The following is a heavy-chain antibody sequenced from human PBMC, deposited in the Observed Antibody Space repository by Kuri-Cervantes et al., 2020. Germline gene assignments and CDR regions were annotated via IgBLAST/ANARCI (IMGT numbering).Heavy chain of an antibody. V-gene: IGHV3-30*12. J-gene: IGHJ6*03. D-gene: IGHD3-10*01. CDR2: ISYDGSNK. CDR1: GFIFSNFG. CDR3: ARGSTYGSGNVGYYMDV. Sequence: GGSLRLSCAASGFIFSNFGMHWVRQAPGKGLEWVAVISYDGSNKYYADSVKGRFTISRDNAKNSLYLQMNSLRAGDTAVYYCARGSTYGSGNVGYYMDVWGKGTTVTVSS.